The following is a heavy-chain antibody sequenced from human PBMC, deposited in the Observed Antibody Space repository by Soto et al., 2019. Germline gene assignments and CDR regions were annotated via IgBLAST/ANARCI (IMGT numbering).Heavy chain of an antibody. V-gene: IGHV4-34*01. CDR1: GGSFSGYY. CDR3: ARRDDYSSAIDY. J-gene: IGHJ4*02. Sequence: QVQLQQWGAELLKPSETLSLTCAVYGGSFSGYYWNWIRQPPGKGLEWIGEINHSGSTNYNPSLKSRVTISVDTSKSQFSLEVSFVTAADTAVYYCARRDDYSSAIDYWGQGNLVTVSS. D-gene: IGHD4-4*01. CDR2: INHSGST.